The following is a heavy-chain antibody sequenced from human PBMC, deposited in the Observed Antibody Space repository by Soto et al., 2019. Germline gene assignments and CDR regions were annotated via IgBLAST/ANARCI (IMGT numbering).Heavy chain of an antibody. V-gene: IGHV1-2*04. CDR3: ARGGATSFGVLHYYYYGMDV. CDR2: INPNSGGT. D-gene: IGHD3-3*01. J-gene: IGHJ6*02. Sequence: QVQLVQSGAEVKKPGASVKVSCKASGYTFTGYYMHWVRQAPGQGLEWMGWINPNSGGTNYAQKFQGWVTMTRDTSTSTAYMELSRLRSDATAVYYCARGGATSFGVLHYYYYGMDVWGQGTTVTVSS. CDR1: GYTFTGYY.